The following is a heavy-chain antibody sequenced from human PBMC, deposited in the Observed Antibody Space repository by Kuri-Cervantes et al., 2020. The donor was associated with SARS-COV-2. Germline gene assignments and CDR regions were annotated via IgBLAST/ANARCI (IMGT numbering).Heavy chain of an antibody. V-gene: IGHV3-15*01. CDR2: FKSKAAGGTT. J-gene: IGHJ4*02. CDR1: GFSFSDAW. Sequence: GGSLRLSCVASGFSFSDAWMSWVRQTPGKGLEWVGRFKSKAAGGTTVYAAPVQGRFTISRDDSKGIAYLQMNSLKTEDTAVYYCTRDDFWSGYLNYWGQGTLVTVSS. CDR3: TRDDFWSGYLNY. D-gene: IGHD3-3*01.